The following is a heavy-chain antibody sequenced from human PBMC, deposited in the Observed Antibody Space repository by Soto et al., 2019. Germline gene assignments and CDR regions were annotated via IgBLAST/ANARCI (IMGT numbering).Heavy chain of an antibody. Sequence: QGQLVQSGPEVKKPGASVKVSCKASGYSFTSYGVSWVRQAPGQGLEWMGWISANSGNTDYAQKFRGRVTVTTETRTSTAYMDLRSLRSDDTAVYYCVRDPQRNDYWGQGTLVTVSS. CDR2: ISANSGNT. V-gene: IGHV1-18*04. CDR1: GYSFTSYG. J-gene: IGHJ4*02. D-gene: IGHD6-25*01. CDR3: VRDPQRNDY.